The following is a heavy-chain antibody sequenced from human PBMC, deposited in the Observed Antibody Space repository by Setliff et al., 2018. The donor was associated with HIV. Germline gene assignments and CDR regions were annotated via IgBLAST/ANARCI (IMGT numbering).Heavy chain of an antibody. CDR3: ARRKSGSSYRFFNY. CDR1: GPPIGIGSHY. J-gene: IGHJ4*02. D-gene: IGHD3-16*02. CDR2: ISASGSS. V-gene: IGHV4-61*09. Sequence: SETLSLTCTVSGPPIGIGSHYWTWIRQPAGRGLEWIGHISASGSSKFNPTLQSRVTLSVDPSNNQFSLNLTSVTAADTAVYYCARRKSGSSYRFFNYWGLGSLVTVSS.